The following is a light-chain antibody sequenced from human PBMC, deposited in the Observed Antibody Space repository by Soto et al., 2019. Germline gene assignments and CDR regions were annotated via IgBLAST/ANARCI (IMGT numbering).Light chain of an antibody. Sequence: EILLTQSPATVSLSPGERATLSCRASQSVSSYLAWYQQKPGQAPRLLIYDASNRATGIPARFSGSGSGTDFTLTISILEPEDFAVYYCQQRSNWPPPTWTFGQGTKVDIK. J-gene: IGKJ1*01. V-gene: IGKV3-11*01. CDR2: DAS. CDR1: QSVSSY. CDR3: QQRSNWPPPTWT.